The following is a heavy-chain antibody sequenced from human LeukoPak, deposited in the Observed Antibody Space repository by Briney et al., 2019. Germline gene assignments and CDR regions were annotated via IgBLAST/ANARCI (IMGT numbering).Heavy chain of an antibody. CDR1: GGSFSGYY. J-gene: IGHJ6*03. CDR3: ARVTYSSGWYGVYYYYYYMDV. V-gene: IGHV4-34*01. Sequence: PSETLSLTCAVYGGSFSGYYWSWIRQPPGKGLEWIGEINHSGSTNYNPSLKSRVTISVDTSKNQFSLKLSSVTAADTAVYYCARVTYSSGWYGVYYYYYYMDVWGKGTTVTVSS. D-gene: IGHD6-19*01. CDR2: INHSGST.